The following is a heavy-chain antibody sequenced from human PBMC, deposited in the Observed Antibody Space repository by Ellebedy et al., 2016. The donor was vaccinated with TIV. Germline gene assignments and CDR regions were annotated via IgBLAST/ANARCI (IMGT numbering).Heavy chain of an antibody. CDR2: IYYSGST. CDR1: GGSLSSYY. D-gene: IGHD3-10*01. J-gene: IGHJ4*02. V-gene: IGHV4-59*12. Sequence: GSLSLSXTVSGGSLSSYYWSWIRQPPGKGLEWIGYIYYSGSTNYNPSLKSRVTMSVDTSKNQFSLKLSSGTAADTAVYYCARDRSGDFDYWGQGTLVTVSS. CDR3: ARDRSGDFDY.